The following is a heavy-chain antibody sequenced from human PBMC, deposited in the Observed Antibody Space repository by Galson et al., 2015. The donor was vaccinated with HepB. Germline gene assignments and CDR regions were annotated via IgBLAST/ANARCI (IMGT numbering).Heavy chain of an antibody. Sequence: SLRLSCAASGITFSNARMSWVRQVPGKGLEWVGRIKSKTEGGTTDYAAPVKGRFTISRDDSRNTLFLQMNSLKIEDTAVYYCATGGGAVDYWGQGTLVTVSS. D-gene: IGHD3-16*01. CDR2: IKSKTEGGTT. CDR1: GITFSNAR. J-gene: IGHJ4*02. V-gene: IGHV3-15*01. CDR3: ATGGGAVDY.